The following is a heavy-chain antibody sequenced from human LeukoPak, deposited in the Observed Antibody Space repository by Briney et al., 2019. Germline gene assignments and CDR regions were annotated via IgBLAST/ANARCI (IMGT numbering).Heavy chain of an antibody. CDR2: ISGSGGST. D-gene: IGHD2-2*02. Sequence: PGGSLRLSCAASGFTFSSYAMSWVRQAPGKGLEWVSAISGSGGSTYYADSVKGRFTISRDNSKNTLYLQMNSLRAEDTAVYYCAKTPGGVVPAAIHYFDYWGQGTLVTVSS. J-gene: IGHJ4*02. CDR3: AKTPGGVVPAAIHYFDY. V-gene: IGHV3-23*01. CDR1: GFTFSSYA.